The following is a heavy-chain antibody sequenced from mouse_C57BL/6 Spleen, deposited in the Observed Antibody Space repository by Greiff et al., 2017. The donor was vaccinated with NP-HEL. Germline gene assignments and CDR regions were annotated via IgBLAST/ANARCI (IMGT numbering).Heavy chain of an antibody. CDR1: YTFTDYYM. Sequence: VQLQQSGPELVKPGASVKMSCKASGYTFTDYYMHWVKQKPGKGLEWIGEIYPGSGNTYYNEKFKGKATLTADTSSSTAYMQLSSLTSEDSAVLSSEDYYAMDYWGQGTSVTVSS. CDR2: YPGSGNTY. V-gene: IGHV1-83*01. D-gene: IGHD1-1*01. CDR3: DYYAMDY. J-gene: IGHJ4*01.